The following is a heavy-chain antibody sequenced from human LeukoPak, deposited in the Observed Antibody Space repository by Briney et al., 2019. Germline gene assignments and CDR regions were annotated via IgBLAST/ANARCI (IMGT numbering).Heavy chain of an antibody. CDR1: GDSVSSYY. D-gene: IGHD4-17*01. J-gene: IGHJ4*02. Sequence: SETLSLTCTVSGDSVSSYYWSWIRQPPGEGLEWIGYISYSGRTNYNPSLKSRVTISVDTSKNQFSLKLSSVTAADTAVYYCARAYGGNSALNYWGQGTLVTVSS. V-gene: IGHV4-59*02. CDR2: ISYSGRT. CDR3: ARAYGGNSALNY.